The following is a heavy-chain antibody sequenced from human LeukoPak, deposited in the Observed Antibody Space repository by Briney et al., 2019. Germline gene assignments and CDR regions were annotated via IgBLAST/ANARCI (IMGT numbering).Heavy chain of an antibody. CDR1: GYSISSGYY. CDR2: IYRSGNT. Sequence: SETLSLTCTVSGYSISSGYYWGWIRQPPGKGLEWIGGIYRSGNTYYNPSLKSRVTISVDTSQNQFSLKLSSVTAADTAVYYCARGDHFEYWGQGTLVAVSS. CDR3: ARGDHFEY. V-gene: IGHV4-38-2*02. J-gene: IGHJ4*02.